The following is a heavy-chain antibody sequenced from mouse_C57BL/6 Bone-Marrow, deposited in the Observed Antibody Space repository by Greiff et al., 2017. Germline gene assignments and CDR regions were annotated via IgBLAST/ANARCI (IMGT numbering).Heavy chain of an antibody. J-gene: IGHJ4*01. D-gene: IGHD2-4*01. CDR2: INPNYGTT. CDR1: GYSFTDYN. Sequence: VQLQQSGPELVKPGASVKISCKASGYSFTDYNMNWVKQSNGKSLEWIGVINPNYGTTSYNQKFKGKATLTVDQSSSTAYMQLNSLTSEDSAVYYCAKLRRERYYYAMDYWGQGTSLTVSS. CDR3: AKLRRERYYYAMDY. V-gene: IGHV1-39*01.